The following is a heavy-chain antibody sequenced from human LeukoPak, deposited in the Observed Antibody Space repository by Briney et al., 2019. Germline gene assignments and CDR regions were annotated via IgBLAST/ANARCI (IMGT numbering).Heavy chain of an antibody. CDR1: GFTFNNYA. CDR3: ASFGISWRSSY. Sequence: GGSLRLSCAASGFTFNNYAMNWVRQAPGKGLVWVSRISDDGSYTSNVDPVKGRFTISRDNVNNMLYLHMNSLRAEDTAVYYCASFGISWRSSYWGQGTLVTVSS. V-gene: IGHV3-74*01. CDR2: ISDDGSYT. J-gene: IGHJ4*02. D-gene: IGHD2-21*01.